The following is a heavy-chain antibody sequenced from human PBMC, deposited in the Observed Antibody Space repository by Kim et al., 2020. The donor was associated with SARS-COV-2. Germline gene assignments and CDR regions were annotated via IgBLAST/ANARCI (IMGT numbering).Heavy chain of an antibody. D-gene: IGHD6-19*01. J-gene: IGHJ4*02. V-gene: IGHV3-43*01. CDR3: AKPTVTVAGPYFDY. Sequence: ADSVKGRFTIDRYNSKNSLYLQMKSLRTEDTALYYCAKPTVTVAGPYFDYWGQGTLVTVSS.